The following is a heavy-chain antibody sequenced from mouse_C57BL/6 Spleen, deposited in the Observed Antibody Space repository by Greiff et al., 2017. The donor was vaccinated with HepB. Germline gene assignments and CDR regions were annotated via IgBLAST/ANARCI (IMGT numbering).Heavy chain of an antibody. D-gene: IGHD1-1*01. J-gene: IGHJ1*03. CDR1: GYAFTNYL. V-gene: IGHV1-54*01. Sequence: VKLQESGAELVRPGTSVKVSCKASGYAFTNYLIEWVKQRPGQGLEWIGVINPGSGGTNYNEKFKGKATLTADKSSSTAYMQLSSLTSEDSAVYFCAIVARYFDVGGTGTTVTVSS. CDR2: INPGSGGT. CDR3: AIVARYFDV.